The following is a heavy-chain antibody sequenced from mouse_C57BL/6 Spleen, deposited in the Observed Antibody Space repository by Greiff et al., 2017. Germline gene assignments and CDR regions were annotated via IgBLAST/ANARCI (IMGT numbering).Heavy chain of an antibody. D-gene: IGHD2-1*01. J-gene: IGHJ2*01. CDR3: ARDPDGNYFFDY. Sequence: VKLLESGAELVKPGASVKISCKASGYAFSSYWMNWVKQRPGKGLEWIGQIYPGDGDTNYNGKFKGKATLTAAKSSSTAYMQLSSLTSEESAVYFCARDPDGNYFFDYWGQGTTLTVSS. V-gene: IGHV1-80*01. CDR2: IYPGDGDT. CDR1: GYAFSSYW.